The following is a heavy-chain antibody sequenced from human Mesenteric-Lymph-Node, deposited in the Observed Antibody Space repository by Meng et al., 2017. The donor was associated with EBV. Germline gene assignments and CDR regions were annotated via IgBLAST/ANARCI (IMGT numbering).Heavy chain of an antibody. CDR2: IYYTGTT. V-gene: IGHV4-30-4*01. J-gene: IGHJ5*02. Sequence: QWPLQGLCPCLVNPSQSLHLTCAVSGGSITSCSYFWTWIRQPPGKGLVWIAYIYYTGTTYYNTSLKIRVTISVDTSKNKFSLKLNSVTAADTAVYYCARGIADSWFDPWGQGALVTVSS. D-gene: IGHD2-15*01. CDR3: ARGIADSWFDP. CDR1: GGSITSCSYF.